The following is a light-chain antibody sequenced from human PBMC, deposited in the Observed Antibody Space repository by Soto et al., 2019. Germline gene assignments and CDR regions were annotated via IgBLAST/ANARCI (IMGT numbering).Light chain of an antibody. CDR2: DDS. J-gene: IGLJ1*01. Sequence: SYELTQPPSVSVAPGETARITCGRNNIGSDTVHWYQQKPGQAPVVVVYDDSERPSGTPERISGSNSGDTATLTIRRVEAGDEAGYYCLVWDSIGDNYVFGSGTKVTVL. V-gene: IGLV3-21*02. CDR3: LVWDSIGDNYV. CDR1: NIGSDT.